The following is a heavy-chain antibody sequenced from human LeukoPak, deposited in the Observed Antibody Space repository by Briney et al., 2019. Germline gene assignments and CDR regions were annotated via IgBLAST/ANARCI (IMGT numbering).Heavy chain of an antibody. CDR2: IYYTGT. D-gene: IGHD6-6*01. CDR1: GGSVSDYY. Sequence: SETLSLTCTVSGGSVSDYYWSWIRQSPGKGLEWIGYIYYTGTSYNPSLKSRVTISADTSKNQFSLNLSSVTAADTAIYYCARDFSSSSTVYYYYYMDVWGKGTTVTVSS. CDR3: ARDFSSSSTVYYYYYMDV. J-gene: IGHJ6*03. V-gene: IGHV4-59*02.